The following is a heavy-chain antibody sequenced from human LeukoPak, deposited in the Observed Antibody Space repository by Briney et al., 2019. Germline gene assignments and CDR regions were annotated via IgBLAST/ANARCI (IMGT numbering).Heavy chain of an antibody. CDR3: ARSLSGTYGDY. Sequence: GESLKISCKDSGYSFSKFWIGWVRQMPGKGLEWMGIIYPGDSDTRYSPSSQGQVTISVDKSISTAYLQWSSLKASDTAMYYCARSLSGTYGDYWGQGTLVTVSS. CDR1: GYSFSKFW. CDR2: IYPGDSDT. D-gene: IGHD1-26*01. J-gene: IGHJ4*02. V-gene: IGHV5-51*01.